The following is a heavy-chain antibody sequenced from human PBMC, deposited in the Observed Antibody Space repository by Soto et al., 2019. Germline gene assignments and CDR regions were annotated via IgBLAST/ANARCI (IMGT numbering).Heavy chain of an antibody. CDR2: IYYSGST. CDR1: GGSISSSSYY. V-gene: IGHV4-39*01. D-gene: IGHD3-3*01. CDR3: ARATYYDFWSGYSKTNWFDP. J-gene: IGHJ5*02. Sequence: SETLSLTCTVSGGSISSSSYYWGWIRQPPGKGLEWIGSIYYSGSTYYNPSLKSRVTISVDTSKNQFSLKLSSVTAADTAVYYCARATYYDFWSGYSKTNWFDPWGQGXLVTVSS.